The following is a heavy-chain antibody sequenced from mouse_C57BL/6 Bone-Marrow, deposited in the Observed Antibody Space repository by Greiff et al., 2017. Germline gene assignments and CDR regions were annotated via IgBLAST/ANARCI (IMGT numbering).Heavy chain of an antibody. V-gene: IGHV2-5*01. D-gene: IGHD1-1*01. CDR1: GFSLTSYG. CDR2: IWRGGST. Sequence: QVQLKESGPGLVQPSQSLSITCTVSGFSLTSYGVHWVRQSPGKGLEWLGVIWRGGSTDYTAAFMSRLSITKDNSKSQVFFKMNSLQADDTAIYYGAKNYGSSYYFDYWGQGTTLTVSS. CDR3: AKNYGSSYYFDY. J-gene: IGHJ2*01.